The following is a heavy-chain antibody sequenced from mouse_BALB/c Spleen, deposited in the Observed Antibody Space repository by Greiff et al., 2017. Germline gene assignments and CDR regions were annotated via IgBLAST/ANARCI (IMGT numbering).Heavy chain of an antibody. CDR3: ASSAWFAY. J-gene: IGHJ3*01. CDR2: IDPANGNT. CDR1: GFNIKDTY. V-gene: IGHV14-3*02. D-gene: IGHD3-1*01. Sequence: EVHLVESGAELVKPGASVKLSCTASGFNIKDTYMHWVKQRPEQGLEWIGRIDPANGNTKYDPKFQGKATITADTSSNTAYLQLSSLTSEDTAVYYCASSAWFAYWGQGTLVTVSA.